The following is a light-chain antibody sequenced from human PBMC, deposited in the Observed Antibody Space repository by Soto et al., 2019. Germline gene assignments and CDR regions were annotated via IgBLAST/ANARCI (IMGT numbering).Light chain of an antibody. Sequence: DIQMTQSPSTLSASVGDSVTITCRASQSIDSWLAWYQQKPGKAPKLLIYKASTLESGVPPRFSGSGSGAEFTLTINSLQPDDFATYHCQQYKSYSFTFGGGTKVEIK. J-gene: IGKJ4*01. V-gene: IGKV1-5*03. CDR2: KAS. CDR3: QQYKSYSFT. CDR1: QSIDSW.